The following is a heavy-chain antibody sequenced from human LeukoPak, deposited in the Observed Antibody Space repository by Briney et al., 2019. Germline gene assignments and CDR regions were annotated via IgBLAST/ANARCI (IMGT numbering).Heavy chain of an antibody. Sequence: SETLSLTCTVSGGSINSYYRSWIRQPAGKGLEWIGRIYTSGSTNYNPSLKSRVTMSVDTPKHQFSLRLTSVTAADTAVYYCARAAYGDYRYYYLYLDVWGKGTTVSVSS. V-gene: IGHV4-4*07. J-gene: IGHJ6*03. D-gene: IGHD4-17*01. CDR2: IYTSGST. CDR1: GGSINSYY. CDR3: ARAAYGDYRYYYLYLDV.